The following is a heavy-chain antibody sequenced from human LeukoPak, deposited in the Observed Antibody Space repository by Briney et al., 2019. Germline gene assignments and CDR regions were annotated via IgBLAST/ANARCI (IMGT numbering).Heavy chain of an antibody. J-gene: IGHJ4*02. D-gene: IGHD6-13*01. V-gene: IGHV1-69*04. CDR3: ARDKGSSWRNFVDY. Sequence: SVKVSCKASGGTFSSYAISWVRQAPGQGLEWMGRIIPILGIANYAQKFQGRVTITADKSTSTAYMELSSLRSEDTAVYYCARDKGSSWRNFVDYWSQGTLVTVSS. CDR1: GGTFSSYA. CDR2: IIPILGIA.